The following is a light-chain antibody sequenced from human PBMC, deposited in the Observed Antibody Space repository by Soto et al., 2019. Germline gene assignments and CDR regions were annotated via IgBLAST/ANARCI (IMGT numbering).Light chain of an antibody. J-gene: IGLJ1*01. V-gene: IGLV2-8*01. CDR3: SSYAGFNKYI. CDR2: EVN. CDR1: PSDVGGYIS. Sequence: QSSLTQPPSASGSPGQSVTISCTGTPSDVGGYISVSWYQQKPGKAPKLIIYEVNKRPSGVPDRFSGSKSGSTAFLFVSGLRAEDEADYYCSSYAGFNKYIVGNGTKVTVL.